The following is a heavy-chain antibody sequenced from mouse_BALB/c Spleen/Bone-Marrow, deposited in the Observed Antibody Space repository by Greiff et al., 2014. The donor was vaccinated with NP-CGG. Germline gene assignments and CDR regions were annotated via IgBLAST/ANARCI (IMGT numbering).Heavy chain of an antibody. CDR2: INPSKGRT. CDR1: GYTFTSYW. CDR3: APYYYGSSYGFYWYFNV. D-gene: IGHD1-1*01. Sequence: VQLQQSGAELVKPGASVKLSCKASGYTFTSYWMHWVKQRPGQGLEWIGEINPSKGRTNYDEKFKSKATLTVDKSSSTAYMQLSSLTSEDSAVYYCAPYYYGSSYGFYWYFNVWGAGTTVTVSS. V-gene: IGHV1S81*02. J-gene: IGHJ1*01.